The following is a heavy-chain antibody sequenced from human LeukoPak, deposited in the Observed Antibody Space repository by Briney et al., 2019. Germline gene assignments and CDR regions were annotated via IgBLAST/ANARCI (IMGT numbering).Heavy chain of an antibody. J-gene: IGHJ4*02. CDR3: TTAAGYNYGQY. V-gene: IGHV3-53*01. Sequence: PGGSLRLSRAASGLTVSSNYMNWVRQAPGKGLEWVSALYIGGNTYYADSVRGRFTISRDNSKNTLYLQMNSLRAEDTAIYYCTTAAGYNYGQYWGQGTLVTVSS. D-gene: IGHD5-18*01. CDR1: GLTVSSNY. CDR2: LYIGGNT.